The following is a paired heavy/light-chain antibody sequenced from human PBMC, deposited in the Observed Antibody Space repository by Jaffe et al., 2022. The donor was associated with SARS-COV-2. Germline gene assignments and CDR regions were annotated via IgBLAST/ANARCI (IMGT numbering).Light chain of an antibody. Sequence: DIQMTQSPSTLSASVGDRVTITCRASQTISSWLAWYQQKPGKAPKLLIYKASSLESGVPSRFSGSGSGTEFTLTISSLQPDDFATYYCQQYKAFGQGTKVEIK. J-gene: IGKJ1*01. CDR1: QTISSW. V-gene: IGKV1-5*03. CDR3: QQYKA. CDR2: KAS.
Heavy chain of an antibody. CDR3: AKDTGYDMSYYFDY. CDR1: GFIFDDYA. D-gene: IGHD3-9*01. V-gene: IGHV3-9*01. CDR2: INWNSGSI. J-gene: IGHJ4*02. Sequence: EVQLVESGGGLVQPGRSLRLSCAASGFIFDDYAMHWVRQAPGKGLEWVSGINWNSGSIGYADSVKGRFTISRDDAKNSLYLQMNSLRAEDTALYYCAKDTGYDMSYYFDYWGQGTLVTVSS.